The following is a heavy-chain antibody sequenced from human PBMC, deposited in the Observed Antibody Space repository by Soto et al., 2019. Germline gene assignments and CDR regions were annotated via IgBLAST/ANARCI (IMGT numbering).Heavy chain of an antibody. CDR1: GFTFSSYG. CDR2: ISYDGSNK. V-gene: IGHV3-30*18. J-gene: IGHJ4*02. Sequence: QVQLVESGGGVVQPGRSLRLSCAASGFTFSSYGMHWVRQAPGKGLEWVAVISYDGSNKYYADSVKGRFTISRDNSKNTLYLQMNSLRAEDTAVYYCAKGRPVLGYWGQGTLVTVSS. CDR3: AKGRPVLGY.